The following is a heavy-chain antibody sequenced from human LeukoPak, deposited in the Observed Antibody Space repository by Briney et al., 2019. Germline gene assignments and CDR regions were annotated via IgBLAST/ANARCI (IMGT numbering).Heavy chain of an antibody. CDR2: INHSGST. CDR3: ASDGTGAGYYYDSSGYSS. J-gene: IGHJ5*02. D-gene: IGHD3-22*01. Sequence: SETLSLTCAVYGGSFSGYYCSWIRQPPGKGLEWIGEINHSGSTNYNPSLKSRVTISVDTSKNQFSLKLSSVTAADTAVYYRASDGTGAGYYYDSSGYSSWGQGNLVTVSS. V-gene: IGHV4-34*01. CDR1: GGSFSGYY.